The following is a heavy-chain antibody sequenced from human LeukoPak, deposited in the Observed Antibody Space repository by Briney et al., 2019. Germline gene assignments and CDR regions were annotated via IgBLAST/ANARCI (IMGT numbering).Heavy chain of an antibody. CDR2: INPSGGST. CDR3: ARGLSGAYAGDI. V-gene: IGHV1-46*01. D-gene: IGHD1-26*01. CDR1: GNTFTSYY. Sequence: ASVKVSCKAPGNTFTSYYMHLVRQAPGQGLEWMGIINPSGGSTSYAQKFQGRVTMTRDTSTSTVYMELSSLRSEDTAVYYCARGLSGAYAGDIWGQGTMVTVSS. J-gene: IGHJ3*02.